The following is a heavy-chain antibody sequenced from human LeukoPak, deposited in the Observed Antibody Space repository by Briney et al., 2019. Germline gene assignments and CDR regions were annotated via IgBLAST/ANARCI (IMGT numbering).Heavy chain of an antibody. CDR1: GGSFSGYY. Sequence: SETLSLTCAVYGGSFSGYYWSWIRQPPGKGLEWIGEINHSGSTNYNPSLKSRVTISVDTSKNQFSLKLSSVTAADTAVYYCARGRSLGYCNSTSCWRSYYGMDVWGQGTTVTVSS. J-gene: IGHJ6*02. CDR3: ARGRSLGYCNSTSCWRSYYGMDV. D-gene: IGHD2-2*01. CDR2: INHSGST. V-gene: IGHV4-34*01.